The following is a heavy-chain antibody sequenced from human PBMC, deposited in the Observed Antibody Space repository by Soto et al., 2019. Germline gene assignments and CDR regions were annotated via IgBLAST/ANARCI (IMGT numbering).Heavy chain of an antibody. CDR2: IYYTETT. CDR1: GGSVSSYS. J-gene: IGHJ5*02. Sequence: SETLSLTCPVSGGSVSSYSWSWVRQPPGKGLEWSGYIYYTETTNYNPSLKSRVTISVDTSKNQFSLKLSSVTAADTAVYYCARVNRSGWLRWFDPWGRGTLVTVSS. CDR3: ARVNRSGWLRWFDP. V-gene: IGHV4-59*02. D-gene: IGHD6-19*01.